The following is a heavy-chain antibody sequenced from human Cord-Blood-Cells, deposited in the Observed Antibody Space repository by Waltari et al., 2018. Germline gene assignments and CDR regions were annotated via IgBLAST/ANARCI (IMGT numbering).Heavy chain of an antibody. J-gene: IGHJ3*02. Sequence: EVQLVQSGAEVKKPGESLRIPCKGSGYSFTSSWIGWVRQMPGKGLEWMGIIYPGDSDTRYSPSFQGQVTISADKSISTAYLQWSSLKASDTAMYYCATRGGYFDWLDAFDIWGQGTMVTVSS. D-gene: IGHD3-9*01. V-gene: IGHV5-51*01. CDR1: GYSFTSSW. CDR2: IYPGDSDT. CDR3: ATRGGYFDWLDAFDI.